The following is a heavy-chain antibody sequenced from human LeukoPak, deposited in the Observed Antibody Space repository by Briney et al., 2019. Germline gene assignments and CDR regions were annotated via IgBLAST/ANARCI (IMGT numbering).Heavy chain of an antibody. CDR1: GYTFTGYY. V-gene: IGHV1-2*02. J-gene: IGHJ3*02. Sequence: GASVKVSCKASGYTFTGYYMHWVRQALGQGLEWMGWINPNSGGTNYAQKFQGRVTMTRDTSISTAYMELSRLRSDDTAVYYCARVMGGLVIAAFDIWGQGTMVTVSS. CDR3: ARVMGGLVIAAFDI. D-gene: IGHD3-3*01. CDR2: INPNSGGT.